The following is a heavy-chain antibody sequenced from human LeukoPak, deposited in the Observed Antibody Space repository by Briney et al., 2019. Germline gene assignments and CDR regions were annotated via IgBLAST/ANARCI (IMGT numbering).Heavy chain of an antibody. Sequence: GGSLRLSRAASGFTFSSYAMSWVRQAPGKGLEVVSAIIGSGGSTYYADSVKGRFTICRENSKNTLYLQLNSLRAEDTAVYYCAKDAHDSSGYYRLVVWGQGTLVTVSS. V-gene: IGHV3-23*01. CDR2: IIGSGGST. J-gene: IGHJ4*02. CDR1: GFTFSSYA. D-gene: IGHD3-22*01. CDR3: AKDAHDSSGYYRLVV.